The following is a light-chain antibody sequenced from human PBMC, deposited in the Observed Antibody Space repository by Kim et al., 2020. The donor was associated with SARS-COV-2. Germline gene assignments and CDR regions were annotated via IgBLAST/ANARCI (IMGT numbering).Light chain of an antibody. CDR2: GAS. Sequence: PGETATHSCRASQRVNSNYLAWYQQKPGQAPRLLIYGASSRATAIPDRFSGSGSGTDFTLTINRLEPEDFAVYYCQQYDTSSYTFGQGTKLEIK. CDR3: QQYDTSSYT. CDR1: QRVNSNY. J-gene: IGKJ2*01. V-gene: IGKV3-20*01.